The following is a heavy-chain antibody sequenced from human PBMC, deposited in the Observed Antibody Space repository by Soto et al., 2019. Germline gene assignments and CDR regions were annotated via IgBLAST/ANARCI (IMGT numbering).Heavy chain of an antibody. V-gene: IGHV5-51*01. Sequence: GESLKISCETSGYTFANYWIAWVRQMPGKGLEWMGIFFPGDSSIPYNPSFQGQVTISADKSISTAYLQWSSLKASDTAIYYCARQGFLYMDVWGKGTTVTVSS. J-gene: IGHJ6*03. CDR2: FFPGDSSI. CDR3: ARQGFLYMDV. CDR1: GYTFANYW.